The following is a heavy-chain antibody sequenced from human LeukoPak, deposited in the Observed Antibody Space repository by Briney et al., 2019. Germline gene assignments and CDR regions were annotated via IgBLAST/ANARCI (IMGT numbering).Heavy chain of an antibody. V-gene: IGHV5-51*01. D-gene: IGHD2-2*01. CDR1: GYSFTSYW. CDR2: IYPGDSDT. CDR3: ARRVSVVVPAAIVNWFDP. Sequence: GESLKISCKGSGYSFTSYWIGWVRQMPGKGLEWMGIIYPGDSDTRYSPSFQGQVTISADESISTAYLQWSSLKASDTAMYYCARRVSVVVPAAIVNWFDPWGQGTLVTVSS. J-gene: IGHJ5*02.